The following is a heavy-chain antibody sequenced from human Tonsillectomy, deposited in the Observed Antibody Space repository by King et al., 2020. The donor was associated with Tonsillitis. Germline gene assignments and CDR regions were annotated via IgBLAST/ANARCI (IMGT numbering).Heavy chain of an antibody. Sequence: DVQLVESGGPLVQPGRSLRLSCAASGFTFDDYAMHWVRQAPGKGLEWVSSISWNSGSIGYADSVKGRFTISRDNASNSLYLQMNSLRAEDTALYYCAKDTEPDLFYFDYWGQGTLVTVSS. CDR3: AKDTEPDLFYFDY. CDR1: GFTFDDYA. CDR2: ISWNSGSI. D-gene: IGHD2-21*01. V-gene: IGHV3-9*01. J-gene: IGHJ4*02.